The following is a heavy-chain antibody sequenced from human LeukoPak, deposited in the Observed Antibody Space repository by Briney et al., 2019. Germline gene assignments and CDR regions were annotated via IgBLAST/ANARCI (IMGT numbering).Heavy chain of an antibody. V-gene: IGHV3-74*01. J-gene: IGHJ4*02. CDR3: ARAYCSGGSCYTPNYFDY. CDR2: INSDGSST. D-gene: IGHD2-15*01. CDR1: GFXFSSYW. Sequence: PGGSLRLSCAASGFXFSSYWIHWVRQAPGKGLVWVSRINSDGSSTSYADSVKGRFTISRDNAKNTLYLQMNSLRAEDTAVYYCARAYCSGGSCYTPNYFDYWGQGTLVTVSS.